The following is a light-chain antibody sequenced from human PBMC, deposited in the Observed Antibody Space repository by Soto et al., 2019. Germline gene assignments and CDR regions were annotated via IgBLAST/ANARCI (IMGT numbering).Light chain of an antibody. CDR2: EVS. CDR1: SSDVGGYNY. CDR3: TSYTSSSTRV. Sequence: QSVLTQPASVSGSPGQSITISCTGTSSDVGGYNYVSWYQHYPGKAPKLMIYEVSNRPSGDSNRFSGSKSGNTASLTISGLQTEDEADYYCTSYTSSSTRVFGTGTKSPS. J-gene: IGLJ1*01. V-gene: IGLV2-14*01.